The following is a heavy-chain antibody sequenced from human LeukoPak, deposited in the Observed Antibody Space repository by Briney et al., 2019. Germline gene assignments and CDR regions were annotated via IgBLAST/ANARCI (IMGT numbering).Heavy chain of an antibody. CDR1: GFTFSDYY. Sequence: SGGTLRLSCAASGFTFSDYYMSWIRQAPGKGLEWVSYISSSDSTIYYADSVKGRFTISRDNAKNSLYLQMNSLRAEDTAMYYCARGWYYYGSSGYYYFDYWVQGTLVTVSS. D-gene: IGHD3-22*01. J-gene: IGHJ4*02. CDR3: ARGWYYYGSSGYYYFDY. V-gene: IGHV3-11*04. CDR2: ISSSDSTI.